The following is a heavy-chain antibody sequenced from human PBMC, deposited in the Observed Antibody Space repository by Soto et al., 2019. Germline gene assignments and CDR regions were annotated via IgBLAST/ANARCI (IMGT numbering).Heavy chain of an antibody. J-gene: IGHJ6*02. CDR2: IIPIFGTA. CDR1: VGTFSSYA. D-gene: IGHD2-15*01. V-gene: IGHV1-69*13. Sequence: SVKVSCKASVGTFSSYAISWVRQAPGQGLEWMGGIIPIFGTANYAQKFQGRVTITADESTSTAYMELSSLRSEDTAVYYCARGIVVVVAATGGHYYYGMDVWGQGTTVTVSS. CDR3: ARGIVVVVAATGGHYYYGMDV.